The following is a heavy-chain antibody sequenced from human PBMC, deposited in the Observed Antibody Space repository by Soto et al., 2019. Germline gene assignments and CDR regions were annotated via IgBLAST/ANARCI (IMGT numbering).Heavy chain of an antibody. CDR2: IYPGDSDT. V-gene: IGHV5-51*01. Sequence: GESLKISCKGSGYSFTTYWIGWVLQIPWKGLEWMGIIYPGDSDTRYSPSFQGQVTISADKSISTAYLQWSSLKASDTAMYYCARGRIAARSVLHAADTWGQATMGTVSS. CDR1: GYSFTTYW. D-gene: IGHD6-6*01. J-gene: IGHJ4*03. CDR3: ARGRIAARSVLHAADT.